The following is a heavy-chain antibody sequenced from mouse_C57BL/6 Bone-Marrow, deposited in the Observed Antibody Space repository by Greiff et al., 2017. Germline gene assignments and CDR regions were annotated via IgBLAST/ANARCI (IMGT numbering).Heavy chain of an antibody. Sequence: VQLQQSGPELVKPGASVKISCKASGYAFSSSWMNWVKQRPGKGLEWIGRIYPGDGDTNYNGKFKGKATLTADKSASTAYMQLSSLTAEDSAVYFCASTAGYWGQGTTLTVAS. J-gene: IGHJ2*01. CDR2: IYPGDGDT. CDR3: ASTAGY. CDR1: GYAFSSSW. V-gene: IGHV1-82*01.